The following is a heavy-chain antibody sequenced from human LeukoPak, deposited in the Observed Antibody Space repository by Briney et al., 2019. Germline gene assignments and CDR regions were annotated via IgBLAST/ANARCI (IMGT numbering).Heavy chain of an antibody. CDR2: INPGNGNT. Sequence: ASVKVSCKASGYTFNTYGITWVRQAPGQRLEWMGWINPGNGNTRYSQKFQGRVTITRDTSASTVYMELSSLRSEDTAVYYCARLYPHYDAFDIWGQGTMVTVSS. V-gene: IGHV1-3*01. CDR3: ARLYPHYDAFDI. J-gene: IGHJ3*02. CDR1: GYTFNTYG. D-gene: IGHD2-8*01.